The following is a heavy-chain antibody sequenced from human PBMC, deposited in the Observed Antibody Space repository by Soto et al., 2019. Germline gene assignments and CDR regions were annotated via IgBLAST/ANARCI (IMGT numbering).Heavy chain of an antibody. CDR2: IYYSGST. J-gene: IGHJ3*02. Sequence: TLSLTCTVSGGSISSGGYYWSWVRQHPGKGLEWIGYIYYSGSTYYNPSLKSRVTISVDTSKNQFSLKLSSVTAADTAVYYCARTGGPRITMIVVVPWAGAFDIWGQGTMVTVSS. CDR3: ARTGGPRITMIVVVPWAGAFDI. D-gene: IGHD3-22*01. CDR1: GGSISSGGYY. V-gene: IGHV4-31*03.